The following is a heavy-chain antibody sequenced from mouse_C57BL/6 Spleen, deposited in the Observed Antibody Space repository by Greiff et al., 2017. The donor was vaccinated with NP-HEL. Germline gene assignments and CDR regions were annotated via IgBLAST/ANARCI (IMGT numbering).Heavy chain of an antibody. Sequence: QVQLKQPGAELVKPGASVKMSCKASGYTFTSYWITWVKQRPGQGLEWIGDIYPGSGSTNYNEKFKSKATLTVDTSSSTAYMQLSSLTSEDSAVYYCASITTVVAGMDYWGQGTSVTVSS. D-gene: IGHD1-1*01. CDR1: GYTFTSYW. CDR2: IYPGSGST. V-gene: IGHV1-55*01. CDR3: ASITTVVAGMDY. J-gene: IGHJ4*01.